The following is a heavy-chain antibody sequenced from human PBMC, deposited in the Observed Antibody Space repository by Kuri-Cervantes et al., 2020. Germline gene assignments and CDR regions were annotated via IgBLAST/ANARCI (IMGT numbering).Heavy chain of an antibody. D-gene: IGHD4-17*01. J-gene: IGHJ6*02. V-gene: IGHV3-33*06. CDR2: IWYVGSNK. CDR3: AKDSGDYGRLGYYYYYGMDD. Sequence: GGSLRLSCAASGFTFSIYGRHWVRQAPGKGMEWVAVIWYVGSNKYYADSVEGRLTIARDTSKNTLYLQMSSLRAEDTAVYYCAKDSGDYGRLGYYYYYGMDDWGQGATVTVSS. CDR1: GFTFSIYG.